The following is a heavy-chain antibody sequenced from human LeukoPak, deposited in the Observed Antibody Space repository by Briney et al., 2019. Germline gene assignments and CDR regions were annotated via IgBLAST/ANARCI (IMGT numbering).Heavy chain of an antibody. CDR3: ARSRGYSYGYVEWFDP. CDR1: GGSISSYY. Sequence: SETLSLTCTVSGGSISSYYWSWIRQPPGKGLEWIGYIYYSGSTNYNPSLKSRVTISVDTSKNQFSLKLSSVTAADTAVYYCARSRGYSYGYVEWFDPWGQGTLVTVSS. J-gene: IGHJ5*02. D-gene: IGHD5-18*01. V-gene: IGHV4-59*01. CDR2: IYYSGST.